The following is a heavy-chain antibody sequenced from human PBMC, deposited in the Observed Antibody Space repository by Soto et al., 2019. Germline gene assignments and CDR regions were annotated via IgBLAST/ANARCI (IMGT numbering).Heavy chain of an antibody. CDR2: IFPGDSDT. CDR1: GYNFANYW. Sequence: PGESLKISCKGSGYNFANYWIGWVRQMPGKGLEWMGMIFPGDSDTKNSPSLQGQITMSVDKSDSSAYLQWRSLKASDTAMYYCVAGYTTGPAAFDSWGQGTMVTVSS. CDR3: VAGYTTGPAAFDS. V-gene: IGHV5-51*01. D-gene: IGHD6-13*01. J-gene: IGHJ3*02.